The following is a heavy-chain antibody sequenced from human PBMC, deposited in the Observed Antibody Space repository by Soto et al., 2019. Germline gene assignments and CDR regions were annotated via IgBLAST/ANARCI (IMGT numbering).Heavy chain of an antibody. CDR2: IYYSGST. Sequence: QVQLQESGPGLVKPSETLSLTCTVSGGSISSYYWSWIRQPPGKGLEWIGYIYYSGSTNYNPSLKGLLTISVDPSKNQFSLKLSSVTAADTAVYYCARHTGYFDYWGQGTLVTVSS. J-gene: IGHJ4*02. V-gene: IGHV4-59*08. CDR1: GGSISSYY. CDR3: ARHTGYFDY.